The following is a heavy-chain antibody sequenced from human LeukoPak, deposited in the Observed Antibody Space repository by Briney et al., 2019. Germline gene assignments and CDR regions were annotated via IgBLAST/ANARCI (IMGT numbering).Heavy chain of an antibody. D-gene: IGHD4-11*01. V-gene: IGHV4-30-4*08. Sequence: SGTLSLTCTVSGGSINSGDYYWSWIRQPPGKGLGLIGYIYYSGSTYFNPSLKSRLTISVDTSKNQFSLKLNSVTAADTAVYYCARGPQRPLDYSHNWFDPWGQGTLVTVSS. CDR2: IYYSGST. CDR3: ARGPQRPLDYSHNWFDP. J-gene: IGHJ5*02. CDR1: GGSINSGDYY.